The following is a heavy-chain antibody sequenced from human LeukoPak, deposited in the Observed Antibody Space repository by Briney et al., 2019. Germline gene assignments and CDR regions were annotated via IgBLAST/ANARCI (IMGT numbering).Heavy chain of an antibody. V-gene: IGHV4-59*11. D-gene: IGHD3-22*01. CDR3: ARALYDSSGYYFDY. J-gene: IGHJ4*02. CDR2: IYYSGST. Sequence: SETLSLTCTVSGGSISSHYWSWIRQPPGKGLEWIGYIYYSGSTNYNPSLKSRVTISVDTSKNQFSLKLISVTAADTAVYYCARALYDSSGYYFDYWGQGTLVTVSS. CDR1: GGSISSHY.